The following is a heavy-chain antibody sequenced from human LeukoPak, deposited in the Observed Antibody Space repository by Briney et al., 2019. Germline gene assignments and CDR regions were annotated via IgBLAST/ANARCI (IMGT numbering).Heavy chain of an antibody. CDR3: TRPIDYYDSSGYYW. D-gene: IGHD3-22*01. V-gene: IGHV3-73*01. Sequence: GGSLRLSCEASGFTFSGSAMHWVRQASGKGLEWVGRIRSKANSYATAYAASVKGRFTISRDDSNNTAYLQMNSLKTEDTAVYYCTRPIDYYDSSGYYWWGQGTLVTVSS. CDR2: IRSKANSYAT. J-gene: IGHJ4*02. CDR1: GFTFSGSA.